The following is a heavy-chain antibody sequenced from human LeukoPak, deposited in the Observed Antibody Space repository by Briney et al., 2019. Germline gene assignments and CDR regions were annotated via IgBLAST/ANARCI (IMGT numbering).Heavy chain of an antibody. CDR2: ISGSGGST. CDR3: AKDFLVGFWGGYSAFYNDY. J-gene: IGHJ4*02. V-gene: IGHV3-23*01. CDR1: GFTFSSYA. D-gene: IGHD3-3*01. Sequence: QPGGSLRLSCAASGFTFSSYAMSWVRQAPGKGLEWVSAISGSGGSTYYADSVKGRFTISRDNSKNTLYLQMNSLRAEDTAVYYCAKDFLVGFWGGYSAFYNDYWGQGTLVTVSS.